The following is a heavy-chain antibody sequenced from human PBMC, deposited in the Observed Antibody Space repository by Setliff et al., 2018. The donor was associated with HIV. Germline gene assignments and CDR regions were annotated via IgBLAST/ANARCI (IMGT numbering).Heavy chain of an antibody. CDR2: IHYSGST. V-gene: IGHV4-30-4*08. D-gene: IGHD3-22*01. J-gene: IGHJ4*02. Sequence: SETLSLTCTVSGGSIRSHYWSWIRQPPGKGLEWIGYIHYSGSTYYNPSLKSRVAISLDTSKNQFSLKLSSVTAADTAVYSCARGPNYFDSSGYSYYFDYWGQGTLVTVSS. CDR1: GGSIRSHY. CDR3: ARGPNYFDSSGYSYYFDY.